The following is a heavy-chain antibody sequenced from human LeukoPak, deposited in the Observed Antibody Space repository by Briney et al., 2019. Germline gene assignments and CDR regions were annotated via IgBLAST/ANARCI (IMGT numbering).Heavy chain of an antibody. Sequence: SQTLSLTCTVSGGSISSGDYYWSWIRQPPGKGLEWIGYIYYSGSTYYNPSLKSRVTVSVDTSKNQFSLKLSSVTAADTAVYYCARVRNDYGGNSDYIPFDYWGQGTLVTVSS. D-gene: IGHD4-23*01. CDR3: ARVRNDYGGNSDYIPFDY. J-gene: IGHJ4*02. CDR2: IYYSGST. V-gene: IGHV4-30-4*08. CDR1: GGSISSGDYY.